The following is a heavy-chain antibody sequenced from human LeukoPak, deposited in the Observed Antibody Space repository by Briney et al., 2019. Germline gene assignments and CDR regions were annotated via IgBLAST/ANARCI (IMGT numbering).Heavy chain of an antibody. CDR3: VRDTGHGLDY. J-gene: IGHJ4*02. CDR1: GFTFSDYW. Sequence: GGSLRLSCAASGFTFSDYWMHWVRQAPGKGPVWVSRINFDANNTLYADSVKGRFTISRDNAKSTMYLQMSSLRAEDTAIYYCVRDTGHGLDYWGQGTLVTVSS. CDR2: INFDANNT. V-gene: IGHV3-74*01. D-gene: IGHD4-11*01.